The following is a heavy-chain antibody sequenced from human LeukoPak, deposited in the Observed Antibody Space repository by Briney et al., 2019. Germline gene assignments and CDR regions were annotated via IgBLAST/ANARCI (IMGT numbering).Heavy chain of an antibody. CDR3: ARHSYVRAFDI. V-gene: IGHV4-38-2*02. CDR2: IFHSGET. CDR1: GFSISRGYF. D-gene: IGHD3-16*01. J-gene: IGHJ3*02. Sequence: SETLSLTCTVSGFSISRGYFWGWIRQPPGKGLEWIGNIFHSGETQYNPSLQSRVTLSVDTSKNQFSLKLSSVTAADTAVYYCARHSYVRAFDIWGQGTMVTVSS.